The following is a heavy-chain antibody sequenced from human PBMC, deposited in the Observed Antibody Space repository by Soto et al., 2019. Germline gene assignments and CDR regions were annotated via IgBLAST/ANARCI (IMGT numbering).Heavy chain of an antibody. CDR1: GYTFTSYA. Sequence: ASVKVSCKACGYTFTSYAMHWVRQAPGQRLEWMGWINAGNGNTKYSQKFQGRVTITRDTSASTAYMELSSLRSEDTAVYYCARFKPKVLRFLEWFPADYYMDVWGKGTTVTVSS. V-gene: IGHV1-3*01. J-gene: IGHJ6*03. CDR2: INAGNGNT. CDR3: ARFKPKVLRFLEWFPADYYMDV. D-gene: IGHD3-3*01.